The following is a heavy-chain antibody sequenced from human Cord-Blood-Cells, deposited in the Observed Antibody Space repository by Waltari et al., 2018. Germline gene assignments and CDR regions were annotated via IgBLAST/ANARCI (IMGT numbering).Heavy chain of an antibody. CDR1: GGSTSSRSYY. CDR3: ASQPAVVVVPAAIYYFDY. V-gene: IGHV4-39*01. Sequence: QLQLQESGPGLVKPSETLSLTCTVSGGSTSSRSYYAGWIRQPPGKGLEWIGSIYYSGSTYYNPSLKSRVTISVDTSKNQFSLKLSSVTAADTAVYYCASQPAVVVVPAAIYYFDYWGQGTLVTVSS. D-gene: IGHD2-2*02. J-gene: IGHJ4*02. CDR2: IYYSGST.